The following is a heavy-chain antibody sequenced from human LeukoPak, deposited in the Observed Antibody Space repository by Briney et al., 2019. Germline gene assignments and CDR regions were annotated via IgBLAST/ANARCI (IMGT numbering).Heavy chain of an antibody. J-gene: IGHJ4*02. D-gene: IGHD4-17*01. V-gene: IGHV3-48*03. Sequence: GGSLRLFCAASGFTFSSYEMNWVRQAPGKGLEWLSYISSSGTTIKYADSVKGRSTISRDNAKNTLYLQVNSLRAEDTAVYYCARIMITVTTSDYWGQGTLVTVSS. CDR3: ARIMITVTTSDY. CDR2: ISSSGTTI. CDR1: GFTFSSYE.